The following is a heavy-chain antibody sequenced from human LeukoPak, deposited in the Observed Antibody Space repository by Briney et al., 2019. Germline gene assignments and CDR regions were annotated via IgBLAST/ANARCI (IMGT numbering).Heavy chain of an antibody. Sequence: SETLSLTCTVSGGSISSYYWSWIRQPPGKGLEWIGYIYYSGSTNYNPSLKSRVTISVDTSKNQFSLKLSSVTAADTAVYYCARSTTVTTTTFGYWGQGTLVTVSS. V-gene: IGHV4-59*01. CDR1: GGSISSYY. D-gene: IGHD4-17*01. CDR3: ARSTTVTTTTFGY. J-gene: IGHJ4*02. CDR2: IYYSGST.